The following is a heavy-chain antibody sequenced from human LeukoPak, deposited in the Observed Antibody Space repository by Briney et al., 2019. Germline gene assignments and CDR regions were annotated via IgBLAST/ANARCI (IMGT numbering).Heavy chain of an antibody. CDR2: INHSGST. V-gene: IGHV4-34*01. CDR3: ARVFRSTFGGVIDWFDP. Sequence: PSETLSLTCAVYGGSFSGYYWSWIRQPPGKGLEWIGEINHSGSTYYNPSLKSRVTISVDTSKNQFSLKLSSVTAADTAVYYCARVFRSTFGGVIDWFDPWGQGTLVTVSS. J-gene: IGHJ5*02. D-gene: IGHD3-16*01. CDR1: GGSFSGYY.